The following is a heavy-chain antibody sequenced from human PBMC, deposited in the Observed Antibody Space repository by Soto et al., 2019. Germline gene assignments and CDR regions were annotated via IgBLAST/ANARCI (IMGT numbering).Heavy chain of an antibody. CDR2: IYHTGTT. V-gene: IGHV4-59*01. J-gene: IGHJ3*02. Sequence: SETLSLTCTVSGGSISSYYWSWIRQSPGKGLEWIGYIYHTGTTDYNPSLKSRLTISLDTSKNQFSLKLTSVTAADTAVYYCARGPPRVDALDIWGQGTKVTVSS. CDR1: GGSISSYY. CDR3: ARGPPRVDALDI.